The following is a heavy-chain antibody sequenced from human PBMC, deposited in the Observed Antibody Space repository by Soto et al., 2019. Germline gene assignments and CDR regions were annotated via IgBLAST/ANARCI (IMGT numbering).Heavy chain of an antibody. CDR1: GGTFSSYA. CDR3: AREMGDGYTPWYFDL. J-gene: IGHJ2*01. Sequence: QVQLVQSGAEVKKPGSSVKVSCKASGGTFSSYAISWVRQAPGQGLEWMGGIIHIFGTANYAQKFQGRVTITADESTSTAYMELSSLRSEDTAVYYCAREMGDGYTPWYFDLWGRGTLVTVSS. D-gene: IGHD5-12*01. V-gene: IGHV1-69*12. CDR2: IIHIFGTA.